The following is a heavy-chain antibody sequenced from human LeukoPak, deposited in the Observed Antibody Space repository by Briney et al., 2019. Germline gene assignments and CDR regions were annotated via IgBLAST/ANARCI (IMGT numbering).Heavy chain of an antibody. Sequence: GASVKVSCKASGYTFTSYGISWVRQAPGQGLEWMGWISAYNGNTNYAQKFQGRVTITRNTSISTAYMELSSPRSEDTAVYYCARIPHRESPETTVVTQDYWGQGTLVTVSS. J-gene: IGHJ4*02. CDR1: GYTFTSYG. CDR3: ARIPHRESPETTVVTQDY. D-gene: IGHD4-23*01. V-gene: IGHV1-18*01. CDR2: ISAYNGNT.